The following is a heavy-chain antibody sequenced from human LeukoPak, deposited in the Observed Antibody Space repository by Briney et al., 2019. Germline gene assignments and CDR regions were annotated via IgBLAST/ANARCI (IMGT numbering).Heavy chain of an antibody. CDR2: INAGNGNT. CDR1: GYTFTSYA. CDR3: ARLKSCTNGVCYAGFDY. V-gene: IGHV1-3*01. Sequence: ASVKVSCKASGYTFTSYAKHWVRQAPGQRLEWMGWINAGNGNTKYSQKFQGRVTITRDTSADTAYMELSSLRSEDTAVHYCARLKSCTNGVCYAGFDYWGRGTLVTVSS. J-gene: IGHJ4*02. D-gene: IGHD2-8*01.